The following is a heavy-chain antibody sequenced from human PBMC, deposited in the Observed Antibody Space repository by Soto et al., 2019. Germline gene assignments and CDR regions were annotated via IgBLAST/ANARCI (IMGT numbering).Heavy chain of an antibody. Sequence: EASVTVSCTASGGTFSSYAVSWVRQALGQGLEWMGGIIPIFGTANYAQKFQGRVTITADESTSTAYMELSSLRSEVTAVYYCARDPYSSGTYYFDYWGQGTLVTVSS. J-gene: IGHJ4*02. CDR1: GGTFSSYA. D-gene: IGHD6-19*01. CDR3: ARDPYSSGTYYFDY. CDR2: IIPIFGTA. V-gene: IGHV1-69*01.